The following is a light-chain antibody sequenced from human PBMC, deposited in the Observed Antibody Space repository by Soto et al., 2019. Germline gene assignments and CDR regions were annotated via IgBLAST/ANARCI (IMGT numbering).Light chain of an antibody. Sequence: QLVLTQSPSASASLGASVKLTCTLSSGHSSYAIAWYQQQPEKGPRYLMNLNSDGSHSKGDGIPDRFSGSSSGAEHYLTVSSLQSEDEADYYCQTWGTSAWVFGGGTKLTVL. J-gene: IGLJ3*02. CDR3: QTWGTSAWV. CDR1: SGHSSYA. V-gene: IGLV4-69*01. CDR2: LNSDGSH.